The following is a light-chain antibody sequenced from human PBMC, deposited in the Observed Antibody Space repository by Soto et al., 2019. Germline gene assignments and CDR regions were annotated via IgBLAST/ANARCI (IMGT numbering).Light chain of an antibody. CDR1: PSVSSSY. CDR3: QHYGSSPYT. Sequence: EIVLTQSPGTLSLSSGERVTLSCRASPSVSSSYLAWYQQKPGQAPRLLFYGASRRATGIPDRFSGGQSGTDFTLTVSRLEPEDFAVYFCQHYGSSPYTFGQGTKLEI. CDR2: GAS. J-gene: IGKJ2*01. V-gene: IGKV3-20*01.